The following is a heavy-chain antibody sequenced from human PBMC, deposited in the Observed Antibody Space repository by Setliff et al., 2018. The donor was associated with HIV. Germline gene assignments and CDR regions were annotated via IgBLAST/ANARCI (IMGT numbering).Heavy chain of an antibody. Sequence: PSETLSLTCAVYGGSFNDYYWTWIRQPPGKGLEWSGEIDHSGSTKYHASLKSRLTISVDTSKNQFSLTLSSVTAADAAVYFCARQAYYYDSTGYWRAGFFDYWGQGTPVTVSS. CDR2: IDHSGST. V-gene: IGHV4-34*09. CDR1: GGSFNDYY. D-gene: IGHD3-22*01. J-gene: IGHJ4*02. CDR3: ARQAYYYDSTGYWRAGFFDY.